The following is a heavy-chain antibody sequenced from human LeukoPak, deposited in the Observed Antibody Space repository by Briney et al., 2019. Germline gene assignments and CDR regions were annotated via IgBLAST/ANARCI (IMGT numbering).Heavy chain of an antibody. CDR3: ARGKGYYDSSGYWRGMDV. J-gene: IGHJ6*02. V-gene: IGHV4-4*07. CDR2: IYTSGST. Sequence: SETLSLTCTVSGGSISSYYWSWIRQPAGKGLEWIGRIYTSGSTNYNPSLKSRVTMSVDTSKNQFSLKLSSVTAADTAVYYCARGKGYYDSSGYWRGMDVWGQGTTVTVS. D-gene: IGHD3-22*01. CDR1: GGSISSYY.